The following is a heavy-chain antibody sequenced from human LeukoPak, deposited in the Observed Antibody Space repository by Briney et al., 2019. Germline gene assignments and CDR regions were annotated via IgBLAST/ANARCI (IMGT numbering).Heavy chain of an antibody. V-gene: IGHV3-53*01. CDR1: GFTVSRNY. J-gene: IGHJ6*02. Sequence: GGSLRLSCAASGFTVSRNYMSWVSQAPGKGLEWVSVIYSGGSTYYADSVKGRFTISRDNSKNTLYLQMNSLRAEDTAVYYCARGGGWYDYGMDVWGQGTTVTVSS. CDR3: ARGGGWYDYGMDV. D-gene: IGHD6-19*01. CDR2: IYSGGST.